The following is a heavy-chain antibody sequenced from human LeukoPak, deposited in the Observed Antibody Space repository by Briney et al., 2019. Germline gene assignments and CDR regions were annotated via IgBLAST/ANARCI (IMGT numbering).Heavy chain of an antibody. CDR3: ARDLAVAGSSGY. J-gene: IGHJ4*02. CDR1: GGTFSSYA. V-gene: IGHV1-69*05. CDR2: IIPIFGTA. Sequence: SVKVSCKASGGTFSSYAISWVRQAPGQGLEWMGGIIPIFGTANYAQKFQGRVTITTDESTSTAYMELSSLRSEDTAVYYCARDLAVAGSSGYWGQGTLVTVSS. D-gene: IGHD6-19*01.